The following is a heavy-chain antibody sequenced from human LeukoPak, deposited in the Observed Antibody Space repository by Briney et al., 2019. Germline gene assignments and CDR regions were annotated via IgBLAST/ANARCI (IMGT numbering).Heavy chain of an antibody. D-gene: IGHD2-2*01. CDR3: ATVARQLLPDYYYYGMDV. J-gene: IGHJ6*04. Sequence: ASVKVSCKVSGYTLTELSMHWVRQAPGKGLEWMGGFDPEDGETIYAQKFQGRVTKTEDTSTDTAYMELSSLRSEDTAVYYCATVARQLLPDYYYYGMDVWGKGTTVTVSS. CDR1: GYTLTELS. CDR2: FDPEDGET. V-gene: IGHV1-24*01.